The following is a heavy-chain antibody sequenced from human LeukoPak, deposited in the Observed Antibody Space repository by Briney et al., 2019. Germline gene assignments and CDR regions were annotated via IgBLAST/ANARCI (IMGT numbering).Heavy chain of an antibody. CDR3: ARVGGSYQVDY. Sequence: VASVKVSCKASGYTFTSYGFSWVRQAPDQGFEWLGWINSYNGNTNYAQNLQRRVTMTTDTSTSTAYMELRSLRSDDTAVYYCARVGGSYQVDYWGQGTLVTVSS. D-gene: IGHD1-26*01. J-gene: IGHJ4*02. CDR2: INSYNGNT. CDR1: GYTFTSYG. V-gene: IGHV1-18*01.